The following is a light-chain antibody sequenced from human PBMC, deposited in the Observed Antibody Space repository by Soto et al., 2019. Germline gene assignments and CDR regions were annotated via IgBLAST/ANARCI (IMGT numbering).Light chain of an antibody. V-gene: IGKV1-5*01. CDR3: QQFKTYSVT. J-gene: IGKJ4*01. CDR1: QSINNW. Sequence: DIQMTQSPSTLSSSVGDRVTITCRASQSINNWLAWYQQKPGKAPKLLIFDAFNLESGVPFRFSGSGFGTEFTLTISCLQPDDSANYYCQQFKTYSVTFGGGNKVEI. CDR2: DAF.